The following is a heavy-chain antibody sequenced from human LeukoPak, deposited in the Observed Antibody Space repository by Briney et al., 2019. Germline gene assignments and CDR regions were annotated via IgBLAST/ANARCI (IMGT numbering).Heavy chain of an antibody. CDR2: INIDGSST. CDR3: ARGGASAASNAFDI. D-gene: IGHD6-13*01. CDR1: GFTFSSYW. Sequence: GGSLRLSCVASGFTFSSYWMHWVRQAPGKGLVWVSRINIDGSSTSYADSVKGRFTISRDNAKNTVYLQMNSLRAEDTAVYYCARGGASAASNAFDIWGRGTMVTVSS. J-gene: IGHJ3*02. V-gene: IGHV3-74*01.